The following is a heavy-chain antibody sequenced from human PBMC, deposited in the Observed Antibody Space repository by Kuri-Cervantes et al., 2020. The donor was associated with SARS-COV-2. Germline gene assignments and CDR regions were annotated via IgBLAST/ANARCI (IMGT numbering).Heavy chain of an antibody. Sequence: LTFAASGFTFSSYAMSWVRQAPGKGLEWGSAIRGSRGSTYYADSAKGRSTISRDNSKYTLYLQRTSLRVEDTAVYYCAKDDILTGYTPLWYLGQGTLVTVSS. CDR3: AKDDILTGYTPLWY. CDR2: IRGSRGST. CDR1: GFTFSSYA. J-gene: IGHJ4*02. D-gene: IGHD3-9*01. V-gene: IGHV3-23*01.